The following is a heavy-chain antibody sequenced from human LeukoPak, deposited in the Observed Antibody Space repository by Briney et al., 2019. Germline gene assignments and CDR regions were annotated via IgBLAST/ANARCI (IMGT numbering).Heavy chain of an antibody. J-gene: IGHJ4*02. CDR1: GFTFSSYS. D-gene: IGHD3-22*01. Sequence: AGGSLRLSCAASGFTFSSYSMNWVRQAPGKGLEWVSSISSSSSYIYYADSVKGRFTISRDNAKNTLYLQMNSLRVEDTAVYYCVRDMGYYDKVWGQGTLVTVSS. V-gene: IGHV3-21*01. CDR3: VRDMGYYDKV. CDR2: ISSSSSYI.